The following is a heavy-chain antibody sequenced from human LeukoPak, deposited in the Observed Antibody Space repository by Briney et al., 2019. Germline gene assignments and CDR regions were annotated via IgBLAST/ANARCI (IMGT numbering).Heavy chain of an antibody. V-gene: IGHV4-39*01. Sequence: GSLRLSCAASGFTFSSYGMHWVRQAPGKGLEWIGSIYYSGSTYYNPSLKSRVTISVDTSKNQFSLKLSSVTAADTAVYYCARHGCSSTSCYPSLIYYYYMDVWGKGTTVTVSS. J-gene: IGHJ6*03. CDR3: ARHGCSSTSCYPSLIYYYYMDV. CDR1: GFTFSSYG. CDR2: IYYSGST. D-gene: IGHD2-2*01.